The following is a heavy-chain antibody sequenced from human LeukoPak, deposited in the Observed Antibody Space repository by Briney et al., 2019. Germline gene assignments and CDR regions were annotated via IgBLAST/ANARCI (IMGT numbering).Heavy chain of an antibody. CDR3: ARVHYYDSSGYYLVHYYYYYMDV. D-gene: IGHD3-22*01. J-gene: IGHJ6*03. CDR1: GGSIRNYY. V-gene: IGHV4-59*12. Sequence: SETLSLTCTVSGGSIRNYYWSWIRQPPGKGLGRIGYIYYIGSTNYNPSLKSRVTISVDTSKNQFSLKLSSVTAADTAVYYCARVHYYDSSGYYLVHYYYYYMDVWGKGTTVTVSS. CDR2: IYYIGST.